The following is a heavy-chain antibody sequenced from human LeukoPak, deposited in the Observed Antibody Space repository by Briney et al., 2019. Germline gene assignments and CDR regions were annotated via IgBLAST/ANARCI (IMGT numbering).Heavy chain of an antibody. D-gene: IGHD2-15*01. V-gene: IGHV3-30*02. CDR3: AKVGYGLYYYYMDV. Sequence: GGSLRLSCAASGFTFSSYGMHWVRQAPGKGLEWVAFIRYDGSNKYYADSVKGRFTISRDNSKNTLYLQKNSLRAEDTAVYYCAKVGYGLYYYYMDVWGKGTTVTVSS. CDR2: IRYDGSNK. CDR1: GFTFSSYG. J-gene: IGHJ6*03.